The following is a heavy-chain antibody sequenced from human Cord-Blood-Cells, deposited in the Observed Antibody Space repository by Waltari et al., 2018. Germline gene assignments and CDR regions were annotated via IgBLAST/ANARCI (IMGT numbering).Heavy chain of an antibody. CDR1: GFTVSSNY. Sequence: EVQLVESGGGLIQPGGSLRLSCAASGFTVSSNYMSWVRQAPGKGLEWVSVFYSGGSPYYADSVKGRFTISRDNSKNTLYLQMNSLRAEDTAVYYCATYYYGSGSYYYDAFDIWGQGTMVTVSS. V-gene: IGHV3-53*01. CDR2: FYSGGSP. J-gene: IGHJ3*02. D-gene: IGHD3-10*01. CDR3: ATYYYGSGSYYYDAFDI.